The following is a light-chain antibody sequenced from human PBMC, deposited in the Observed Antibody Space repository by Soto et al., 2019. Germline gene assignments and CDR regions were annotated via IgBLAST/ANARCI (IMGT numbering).Light chain of an antibody. CDR2: GAS. Sequence: EIVMTQSPASLSVSPGETATLSCRASQRVGINLAWYQQKPGQAPRLLIYGASTRATGIPDRFSGSGSGTDFTLTISRLEPEDFAVYSCLQYGHSSWTFGQGTKVDIK. CDR3: LQYGHSSWT. CDR1: QRVGIN. J-gene: IGKJ1*01. V-gene: IGKV3D-15*01.